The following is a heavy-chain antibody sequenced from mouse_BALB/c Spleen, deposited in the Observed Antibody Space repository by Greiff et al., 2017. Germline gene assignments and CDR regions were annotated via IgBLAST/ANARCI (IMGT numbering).Heavy chain of an antibody. D-gene: IGHD2-4*01. Sequence: EVMLVESGGGLVKPGGSLKLSCAASGFTFSDYYMYWVRQTPEKRLEWVATISDGGSYTYYPDSVKGRFTISRDNAKNNLYLQMSSLKSEDTAMYYCARRATMITTDYWGQGTSVTVYS. J-gene: IGHJ4*01. CDR2: ISDGGSYT. V-gene: IGHV5-4*02. CDR1: GFTFSDYY. CDR3: ARRATMITTDY.